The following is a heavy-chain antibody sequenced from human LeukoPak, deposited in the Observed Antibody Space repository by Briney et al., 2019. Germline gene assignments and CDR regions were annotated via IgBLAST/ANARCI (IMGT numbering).Heavy chain of an antibody. CDR2: INPNSGGP. CDR1: GYTFTGYY. J-gene: IGHJ4*02. V-gene: IGHV1-2*06. CDR3: AIIAVAGSLDY. Sequence: GASVKVSCKASGYTFTGYYMHWVRQAPGQGLEWMGRINPNSGGPNYAQKFQGRVTMTRDTSISTAYMELSRLRSDDTAVYYCAIIAVAGSLDYWGQGTLDTVSS. D-gene: IGHD6-19*01.